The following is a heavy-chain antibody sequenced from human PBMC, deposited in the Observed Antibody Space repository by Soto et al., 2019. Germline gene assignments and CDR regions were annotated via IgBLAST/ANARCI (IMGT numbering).Heavy chain of an antibody. Sequence: EVQLLESGGGLVQPGGSLRLSCAASGFTFNTYAKNWVRQAPGKGLEWVASISGSGGTINYADSVKGRFTTSRDTSKNTLYLQMNSLSAEDTAVYYCAKGFIVVVTAIRPDDNFDVWGQGTMVTVSS. CDR1: GFTFNTYA. D-gene: IGHD2-21*02. CDR2: ISGSGGTI. V-gene: IGHV3-23*01. CDR3: AKGFIVVVTAIRPDDNFDV. J-gene: IGHJ3*01.